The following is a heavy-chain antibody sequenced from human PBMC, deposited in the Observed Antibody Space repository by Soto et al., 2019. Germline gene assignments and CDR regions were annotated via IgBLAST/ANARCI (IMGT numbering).Heavy chain of an antibody. CDR2: IYPGDSDN. CDR3: ARWYSSGLYYLDY. J-gene: IGHJ4*02. Sequence: GESLNIYFKGAGYSFTSHWIAWVRQMPGKGLECMGIIYPGDSDNRYSPSFQGQVTISADKSSAYLQWSSLEASDTAMYYCARWYSSGLYYLDYWGQGTLVTVSS. V-gene: IGHV5-51*01. CDR1: GYSFTSHW. D-gene: IGHD6-19*01.